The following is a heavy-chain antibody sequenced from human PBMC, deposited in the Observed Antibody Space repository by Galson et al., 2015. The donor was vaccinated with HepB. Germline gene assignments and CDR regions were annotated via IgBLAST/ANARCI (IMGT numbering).Heavy chain of an antibody. V-gene: IGHV1-18*01. D-gene: IGHD2/OR15-2a*01. CDR1: GFTFSSYS. CDR3: ARALTVLGEYCFDS. CDR2: ISAYNGKT. J-gene: IGHJ4*02. Sequence: SVKVSCKASGFTFSSYSLTWVRQAPGQGLEWMGWISAYNGKTHFGQSVQGRLTLTTDTSASTGYMELRNLKSDDTAVYYCARALTVLGEYCFDSWGQGTQVTVSS.